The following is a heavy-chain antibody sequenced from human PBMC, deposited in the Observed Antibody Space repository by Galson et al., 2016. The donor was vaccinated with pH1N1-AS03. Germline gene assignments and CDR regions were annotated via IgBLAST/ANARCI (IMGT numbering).Heavy chain of an antibody. CDR1: GFTFSDYY. V-gene: IGHV3-11*01. J-gene: IGHJ4*02. D-gene: IGHD3-9*01. CDR3: ARGWYDIWTGYLVDPFDY. Sequence: SLRLSCAASGFTFSDYYMSWIRQAPGKGLEWISCITSSGGSGPTIYYADSVKGRFTISGDNAKNSLYLQMNSLRADDTAVYYCARGWYDIWTGYLVDPFDYWGQGALVTVSS. CDR2: ITSSGGSGPTI.